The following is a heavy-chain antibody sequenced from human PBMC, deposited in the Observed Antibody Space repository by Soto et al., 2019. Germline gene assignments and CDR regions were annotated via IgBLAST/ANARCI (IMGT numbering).Heavy chain of an antibody. J-gene: IGHJ4*02. CDR2: IYGGETT. D-gene: IGHD2-21*02. CDR1: GFNVNSDY. Sequence: SLRLSCAASGFNVNSDYMNWVRQTPGKGLEWVASIYGGETTYYADSVRGRFTISSDKSKNTLYFQLSSLRIEDTAVYYCTRDGRGLGRLSLFEYWGQGVLVTVSS. CDR3: TRDGRGLGRLSLFEY. V-gene: IGHV3-53*01.